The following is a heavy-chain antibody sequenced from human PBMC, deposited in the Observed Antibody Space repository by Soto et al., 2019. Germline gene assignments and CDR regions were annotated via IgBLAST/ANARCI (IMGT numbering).Heavy chain of an antibody. CDR1: GFTFSSYG. V-gene: IGHV3-33*01. Sequence: QVQLVESGGGVVQPGRSLRLSCAASGFTFSSYGMHWVRQAPGKGLEWVAVIWYDGSNKYYADSVKGRFTISRDNSKNTLYLQMNSLRAEDTAVYYCARPPGYSGYEIDYWGQGTLVTVSS. CDR3: ARPPGYSGYEIDY. D-gene: IGHD5-12*01. J-gene: IGHJ4*02. CDR2: IWYDGSNK.